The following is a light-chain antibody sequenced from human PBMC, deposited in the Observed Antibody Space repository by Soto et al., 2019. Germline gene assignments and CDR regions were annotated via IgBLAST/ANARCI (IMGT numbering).Light chain of an antibody. J-gene: IGKJ2*01. CDR3: QQYGNLPYT. V-gene: IGKV1-33*01. CDR1: QDISNY. Sequence: EIQMTQSPSSLSASVGDRVTITCQASQDISNYLNWYQQKPGKGPKLLIYDASNLETGVPSRFSGSGSGTDFTFTISSLQPEDIATYYCQQYGNLPYTFGQGTKLEIK. CDR2: DAS.